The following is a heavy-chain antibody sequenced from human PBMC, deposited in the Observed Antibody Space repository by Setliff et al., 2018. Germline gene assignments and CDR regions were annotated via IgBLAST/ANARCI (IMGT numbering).Heavy chain of an antibody. D-gene: IGHD3-3*01. V-gene: IGHV3-7*01. J-gene: IGHJ5*02. Sequence: PGGSLRLSCSASEFTFSSLWMAWVRQAPGKGLEWVANINQGGSDQFYVESVKGRFTISRDNAKNSLFLQMNSLRVEDTAVYYCARDVFDFRTGQAGPWGQGTLVTVSS. CDR2: INQGGSDQ. CDR3: ARDVFDFRTGQAGP. CDR1: EFTFSSLW.